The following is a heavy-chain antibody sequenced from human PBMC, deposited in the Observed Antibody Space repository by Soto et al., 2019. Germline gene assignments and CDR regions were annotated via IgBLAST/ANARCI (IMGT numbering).Heavy chain of an antibody. CDR2: IKQDGSEK. Sequence: PGGSLRLSCAASGFTFSSYWMSWVRQAPGKGLEWVANIKQDGSEKYYVDSVKGRFTISRDNAKNSLYLQMNSLRAEDTAVYYCARDRGRYDKDYYYYMDVWGKGTTVTVSS. CDR1: GFTFSSYW. V-gene: IGHV3-7*01. D-gene: IGHD3-9*01. J-gene: IGHJ6*03. CDR3: ARDRGRYDKDYYYYMDV.